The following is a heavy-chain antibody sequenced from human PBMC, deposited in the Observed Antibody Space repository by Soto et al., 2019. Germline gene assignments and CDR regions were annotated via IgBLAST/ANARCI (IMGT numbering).Heavy chain of an antibody. Sequence: QLQLQESGPGLVKPSETLSLTCTVSGGSISSSSYYWGWIRQPPGKGLEGIGSIYYSGSTYYNPSLKSRVTISVDTSKNQFSLKLRSVTAADTAVYYCARHVFYGDYVDYYYYMDVWGKGTTVTVSS. CDR3: ARHVFYGDYVDYYYYMDV. V-gene: IGHV4-39*01. CDR1: GGSISSSSYY. J-gene: IGHJ6*03. CDR2: IYYSGST. D-gene: IGHD4-17*01.